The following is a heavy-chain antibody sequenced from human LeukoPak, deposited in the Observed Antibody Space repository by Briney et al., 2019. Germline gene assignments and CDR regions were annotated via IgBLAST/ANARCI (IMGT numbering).Heavy chain of an antibody. CDR2: IWTYGAP. D-gene: IGHD3-22*01. Sequence: SQTLSLTCTVSGGSISSGNYYWNWIRQPAGKGLEWIGRIWTYGAPTYRPSLKSRVTISVDTSKNQFSLRLSSVTAADTAVYYCARGRDSRGYQFMGFDSWGQGTLVTVSS. J-gene: IGHJ4*02. CDR3: ARGRDSRGYQFMGFDS. V-gene: IGHV4-61*02. CDR1: GGSISSGNYY.